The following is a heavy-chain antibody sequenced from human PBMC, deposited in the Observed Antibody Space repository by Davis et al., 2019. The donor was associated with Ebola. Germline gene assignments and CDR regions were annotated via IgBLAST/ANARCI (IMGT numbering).Heavy chain of an antibody. V-gene: IGHV1-18*01. CDR1: GGTFSSYA. J-gene: IGHJ6*02. CDR2: ISTYNGNT. CDR3: ARDLTDEWELLFQGMDV. D-gene: IGHD1-26*01. Sequence: ASVKVSCKASGGTFSSYAISWVRQAPGQGLEWMGWISTYNGNTNYAQKVQGRITMTTDTSTSTVYMELSSLRSEDTAVYYCARDLTDEWELLFQGMDVWGQGTTVTVSS.